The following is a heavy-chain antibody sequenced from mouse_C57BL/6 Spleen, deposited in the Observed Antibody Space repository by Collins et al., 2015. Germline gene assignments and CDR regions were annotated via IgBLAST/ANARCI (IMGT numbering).Heavy chain of an antibody. V-gene: IGHV1-26*01. D-gene: IGHD1-2*01. CDR2: INPNNGGT. J-gene: IGHJ3*01. CDR1: GYTFTDYY. CDR3: ARSRRQGFAY. Sequence: EVQLAQSGPELVKPGASVKISCKASGYTFTDYYMNWVKQSHGKSLEWIGDINPNNGGTSYNQKFKGKATLTVDKSSSTAYMELRSLTSEDSAVYYCARSRRQGFAYWGQGTLVTVSA.